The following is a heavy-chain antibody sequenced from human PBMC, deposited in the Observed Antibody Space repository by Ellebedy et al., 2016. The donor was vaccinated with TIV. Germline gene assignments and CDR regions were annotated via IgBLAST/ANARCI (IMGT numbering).Heavy chain of an antibody. D-gene: IGHD5-12*01. Sequence: GESLKISCAASGFTFSSYTMHWVRQAPGRGLEYVSTITVNGGSTFYADSVKGRFTISRDDSKNTLYLQMGSLRPEDMAVYYCARGVALASMVDDAFDMWGQGTVVTVSS. J-gene: IGHJ3*02. CDR1: GFTFSSYT. CDR3: ARGVALASMVDDAFDM. CDR2: ITVNGGST. V-gene: IGHV3-64*02.